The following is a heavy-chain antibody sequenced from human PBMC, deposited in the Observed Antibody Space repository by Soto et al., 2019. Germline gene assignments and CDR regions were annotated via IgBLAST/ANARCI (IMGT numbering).Heavy chain of an antibody. CDR3: ARGRDYLGGDFDY. D-gene: IGHD3-16*01. Sequence: GGSLRLSCTASGFTFSNYGMHWVRQAPGKGLKWVAVISYDGSNKYYADSVKGRFTISRDNSKNTLYLQMNSLRAEDTAVYYCARGRDYLGGDFDYWGQGTLVTVSS. CDR1: GFTFSNYG. J-gene: IGHJ4*02. CDR2: ISYDGSNK. V-gene: IGHV3-30-3*01.